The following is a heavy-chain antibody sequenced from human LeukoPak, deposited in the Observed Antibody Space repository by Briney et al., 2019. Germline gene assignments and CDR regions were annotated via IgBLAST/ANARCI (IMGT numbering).Heavy chain of an antibody. CDR3: ARDERTPHYDSSGYYPDY. D-gene: IGHD3-22*01. Sequence: PSQTLSLTCTVSGGSISSSSYYWGWIRQPPGKGLEWIGSIYYSGSTYYNPSLKSRVTISVDTSKNQFSLKLSSVTAADTAVYYCARDERTPHYDSSGYYPDYWGQGTLVTVSS. CDR1: GGSISSSSYY. CDR2: IYYSGST. J-gene: IGHJ4*02. V-gene: IGHV4-39*07.